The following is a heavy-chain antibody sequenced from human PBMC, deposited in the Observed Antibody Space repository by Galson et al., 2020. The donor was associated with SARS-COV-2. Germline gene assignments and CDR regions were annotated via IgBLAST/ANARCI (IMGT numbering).Heavy chain of an antibody. CDR3: ARVLYYYGMDV. J-gene: IGHJ6*02. CDR2: IYSGGST. CDR1: GLSVSSNY. V-gene: IGHV3-53*01. Sequence: GGSLRLSCAASGLSVSSNYMSWVRQAPGKGLEWVSIIYSGGSTYYADSVEGRFTISRDNSKNTLYLQMNSLRVEDTAVYYCARVLYYYGMDVWGQGTTVTVSS.